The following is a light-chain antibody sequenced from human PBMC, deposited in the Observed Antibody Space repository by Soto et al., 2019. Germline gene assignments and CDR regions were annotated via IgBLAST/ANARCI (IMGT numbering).Light chain of an antibody. CDR2: EDN. CDR1: NIDVGSYTL. J-gene: IGLJ1*01. Sequence: QSALTQPASVYGSPGQSITVSCTGTNIDVGSYTLISWYQQHPGKAPKLLIYEDNKRPSGVSNRFSGSKSGNTASLTISGLQDEDEAEYFCCTYASTSTSLVVGTGTKLTVL. V-gene: IGLV2-23*01. CDR3: CTYASTSTSLV.